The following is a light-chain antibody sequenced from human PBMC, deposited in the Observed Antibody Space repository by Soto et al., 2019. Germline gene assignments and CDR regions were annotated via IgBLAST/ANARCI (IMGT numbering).Light chain of an antibody. Sequence: QSALTQPASVSGSPGQSITISCTGTSSDVGSHNLVSWYQQHPGQAPKRMIYEVSKRPLGVSARFSASKSGNTDSLTISGLQAEDEADYYCCSYGGSRAVFGGGTQLTVL. CDR1: SSDVGSHNL. CDR3: CSYGGSRAV. J-gene: IGLJ7*01. CDR2: EVS. V-gene: IGLV2-23*02.